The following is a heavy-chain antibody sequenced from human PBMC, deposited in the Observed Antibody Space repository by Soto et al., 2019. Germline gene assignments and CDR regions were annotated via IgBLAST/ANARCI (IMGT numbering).Heavy chain of an antibody. CDR2: ISAYNGNT. V-gene: IGHV1-18*01. CDR1: GYTFITYG. Sequence: GASVKVSCKPSGYTFITYGISWVRQAPCQVLEWMGCISAYNGNTNYAQKFQDRVTMTTDTSASTAYMELRSLRSDDTAVYYCARDLLAARPGWFAPWGQGTMVTLSS. J-gene: IGHJ5*02. CDR3: ARDLLAARPGWFAP. D-gene: IGHD6-6*01.